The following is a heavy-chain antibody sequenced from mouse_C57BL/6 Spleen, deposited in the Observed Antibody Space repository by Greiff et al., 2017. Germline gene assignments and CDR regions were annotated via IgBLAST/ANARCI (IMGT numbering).Heavy chain of an antibody. CDR1: GFTFSSYA. J-gene: IGHJ2*01. CDR2: ISDGGSYT. Sequence: EVKLMESGGGLVKPGGSLKLSCAASGFTFSSYAMSWVRQTPETRLEWVATISDGGSYTYYPDNVKGRFTISRDNAKNNLYLQMSHLKSEDTAMYYCARDEDLYYFDYWGQGTTLTVSS. V-gene: IGHV5-4*01. CDR3: ARDEDLYYFDY.